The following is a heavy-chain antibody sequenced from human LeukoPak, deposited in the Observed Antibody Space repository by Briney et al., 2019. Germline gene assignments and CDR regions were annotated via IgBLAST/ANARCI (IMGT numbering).Heavy chain of an antibody. J-gene: IGHJ4*02. D-gene: IGHD5-18*01. CDR1: GYTFTYYY. CDR3: ARAAGDSYGYRYYFDH. Sequence: ASVKVSCKASGYTFTYYYIHWVRQAPGHGLEWMGLINPNSGSTDHAQKFQGRVTMTRDTSTSTVYMELSSLRSEDTAVYYCARAAGDSYGYRYYFDHWGQGTLVTVSS. CDR2: INPNSGST. V-gene: IGHV1-46*01.